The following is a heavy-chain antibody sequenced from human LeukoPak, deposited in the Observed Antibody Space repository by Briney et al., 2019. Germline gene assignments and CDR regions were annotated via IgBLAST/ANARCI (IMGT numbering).Heavy chain of an antibody. CDR3: ATLMDVVATVPSLDY. CDR2: INPNSGGT. J-gene: IGHJ4*02. D-gene: IGHD5-12*01. Sequence: ASVKVSCKASGYTFTGYYMHWVRQAPGQGLEWMGWINPNSGGTNYAQKFQGRVTMTRDTSISTAYMELSRLRSDDTAVYYCATLMDVVATVPSLDYWGQGTLVTVSS. V-gene: IGHV1-2*02. CDR1: GYTFTGYY.